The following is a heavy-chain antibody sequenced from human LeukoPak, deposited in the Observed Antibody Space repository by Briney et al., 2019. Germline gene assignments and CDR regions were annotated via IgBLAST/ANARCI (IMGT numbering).Heavy chain of an antibody. CDR1: GGSFTDYY. V-gene: IGHV4-39*07. D-gene: IGHD4-23*01. CDR3: ARDLGGNRWNTPRYYYYGMDV. Sequence: SETLSLTCTVSGGSFTDYYWGWIRQPPGKGLEWIGSIYYRGNTFYNPSLRNRVSISIDTSKNQFSLKLSSVTAADTAVYYCARDLGGNRWNTPRYYYYGMDVWGQGTTVTVSS. J-gene: IGHJ6*02. CDR2: IYYRGNT.